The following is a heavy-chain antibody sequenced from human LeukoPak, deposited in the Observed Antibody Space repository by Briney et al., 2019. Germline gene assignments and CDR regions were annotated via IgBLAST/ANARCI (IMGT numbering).Heavy chain of an antibody. CDR3: ERASYSSGWYFDY. D-gene: IGHD6-19*01. CDR2: ISSSSSYI. Sequence: GGSLRLSCAAAGFTFSSYSMNWVRQAPGKGLEWVSSISSSSSYIYYADSVKGRFTISRDNAKNSLYLQMNSLRAEDTAVYYCERASYSSGWYFDYWGHGTLVTVSS. J-gene: IGHJ4*01. CDR1: GFTFSSYS. V-gene: IGHV3-21*01.